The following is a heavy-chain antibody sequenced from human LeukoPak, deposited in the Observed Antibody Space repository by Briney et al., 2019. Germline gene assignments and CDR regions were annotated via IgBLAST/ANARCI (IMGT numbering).Heavy chain of an antibody. V-gene: IGHV4-4*07. Sequence: PSETLSLTCTVSGGSISSYYWSWIRQPAGKELEWIGRIYTSGSTNYNPSLKSRVTMSVDTSKNQFSLKLGSVTAADTAVYYCARDKYDILTGYEYFDYWGQGTLVTVSS. CDR2: IYTSGST. J-gene: IGHJ4*02. CDR3: ARDKYDILTGYEYFDY. CDR1: GGSISSYY. D-gene: IGHD3-9*01.